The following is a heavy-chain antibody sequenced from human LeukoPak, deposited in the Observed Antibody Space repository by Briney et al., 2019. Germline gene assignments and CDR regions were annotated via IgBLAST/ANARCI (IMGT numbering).Heavy chain of an antibody. J-gene: IGHJ4*02. V-gene: IGHV4-39*07. CDR1: GGSISSSSYY. CDR2: IFYTGTT. CDR3: AKVDTAMVFYFDY. D-gene: IGHD5-18*01. Sequence: SETLSLTCIVSGGSISSSSYYWGWIRQPPGKGLEWIGSIFYTGTTHYNPSLKSRVTISVDTSKNQFSLKLSSVTAADTAVYYCAKVDTAMVFYFDYWGQGTLVTVSS.